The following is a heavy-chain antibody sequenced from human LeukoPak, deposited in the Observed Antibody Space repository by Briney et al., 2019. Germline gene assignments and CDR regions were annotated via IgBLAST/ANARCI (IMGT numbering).Heavy chain of an antibody. CDR3: AKGRERYYDSSGYLQHDAFDI. Sequence: PGRSLRHSCAASGFTFDDYAMHWVRQAPGKGLEWVSGISWNSGSIGYADSVKGRFTISRDNAKNSLYLQMNSLRAEDTALYYCAKGRERYYDSSGYLQHDAFDIWGQGTMVTVSS. J-gene: IGHJ3*02. V-gene: IGHV3-9*01. D-gene: IGHD3-22*01. CDR1: GFTFDDYA. CDR2: ISWNSGSI.